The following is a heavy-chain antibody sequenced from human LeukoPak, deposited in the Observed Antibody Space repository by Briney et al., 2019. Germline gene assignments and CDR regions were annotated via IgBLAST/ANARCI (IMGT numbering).Heavy chain of an antibody. V-gene: IGHV3-21*01. CDR1: GFTFSSYS. CDR3: AREEGVPAATN. D-gene: IGHD2-2*01. Sequence: GGSLRPSCAASGFTFSSYSMNWVRQAPGKGLEWVSSISSSSSYTYYADSVKGRFTISRDNAKNSRYLQMNSLRAEDTAVYYCAREEGVPAATNWGQGTLVTVSS. J-gene: IGHJ4*02. CDR2: ISSSSSYT.